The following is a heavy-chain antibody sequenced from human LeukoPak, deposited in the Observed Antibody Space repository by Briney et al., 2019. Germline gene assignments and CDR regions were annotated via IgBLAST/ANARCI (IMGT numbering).Heavy chain of an antibody. D-gene: IGHD4-17*01. CDR1: GGSISSYY. V-gene: IGHV4-59*08. CDR3: ASTDYGDYLIGY. J-gene: IGHJ4*02. CDR2: IYYSGST. Sequence: SETLSLTCTVSGGSISSYYWSWIRQPPGKGLEWIGYIYYSGSTNYNPSLKSRVTISVDTSKNQFSLKLGSVTAADTAVYYCASTDYGDYLIGYWGQGTLVTVSS.